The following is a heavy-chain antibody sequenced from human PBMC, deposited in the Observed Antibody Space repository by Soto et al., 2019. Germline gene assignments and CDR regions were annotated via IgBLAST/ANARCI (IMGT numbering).Heavy chain of an antibody. Sequence: QVQLVESGGGVVQPGRSLRLSCAASGFTFSSYGMHWFRQAPGKVLEWVAVIWYDGSNKYYADSVKGRFTISRDNSKNTLYLQMNSLRAEDTAVYYCARGHSSSSGGAFDYWGQGTLVTVS. CDR1: GFTFSSYG. CDR2: IWYDGSNK. D-gene: IGHD6-6*01. J-gene: IGHJ4*02. CDR3: ARGHSSSSGGAFDY. V-gene: IGHV3-33*01.